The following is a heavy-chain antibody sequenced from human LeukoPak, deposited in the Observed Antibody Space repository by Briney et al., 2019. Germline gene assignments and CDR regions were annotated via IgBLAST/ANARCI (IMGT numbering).Heavy chain of an antibody. CDR2: ISSGVTIE. CDR1: GFPFKSYA. Sequence: GGSLRLSCAASGFPFKSYAMSWVRQAPGKGLEWISYISSGVTIEYYADSVKGRFTISRDDARDSLYLQMESLRAEDTAVYYCARFNLGWLDPWGQGALVTVSS. V-gene: IGHV3-48*01. J-gene: IGHJ5*02. D-gene: IGHD1-20*01. CDR3: ARFNLGWLDP.